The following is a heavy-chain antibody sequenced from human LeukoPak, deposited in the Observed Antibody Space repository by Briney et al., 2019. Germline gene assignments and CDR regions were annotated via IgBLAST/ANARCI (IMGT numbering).Heavy chain of an antibody. D-gene: IGHD3-10*01. CDR3: AKDREVYYGSGSLDY. CDR1: GFTFSSYG. Sequence: GGSLRLSCAASGFTFSSYGMHWVRQAPGKGLEWVAFISYDGSNKYYADSVKGRFTISRDNSKNTLYLQMNSLRAEDTAVYYCAKDREVYYGSGSLDYWGQGTLVTVSS. V-gene: IGHV3-30*18. CDR2: ISYDGSNK. J-gene: IGHJ4*02.